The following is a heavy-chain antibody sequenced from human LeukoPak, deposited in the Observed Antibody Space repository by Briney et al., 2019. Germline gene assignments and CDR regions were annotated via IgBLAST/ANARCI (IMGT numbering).Heavy chain of an antibody. J-gene: IGHJ4*02. CDR2: LYYSGSA. Sequence: PSETLSLTCTVSGGSISSSRYYWAWIRQSPGKGLEWIGSLYYSGSAYYNPSLKSRVTISVDTSENQLFLNLTSVTAADTAAYYCAREGKLTGYSGGLGFNYWGQGTLVTVSS. V-gene: IGHV4-39*07. CDR1: GGSISSSRYY. D-gene: IGHD6-19*01. CDR3: AREGKLTGYSGGLGFNY.